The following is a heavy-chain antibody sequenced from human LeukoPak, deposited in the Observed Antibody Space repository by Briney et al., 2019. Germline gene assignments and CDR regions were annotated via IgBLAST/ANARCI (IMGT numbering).Heavy chain of an antibody. CDR2: ISPSGDST. Sequence: GASVKVSCTASGYTFTSYYMHWVRQAPGQGLEYMSIISPSGDSTNYAQTLQGRVTMTRDTSTSTLYMELSSLRAEDTAIYYCARQTDGSGARRTFDIWGQGTMVTVSS. J-gene: IGHJ3*02. CDR3: ARQTDGSGARRTFDI. CDR1: GYTFTSYY. D-gene: IGHD3-22*01. V-gene: IGHV1-46*04.